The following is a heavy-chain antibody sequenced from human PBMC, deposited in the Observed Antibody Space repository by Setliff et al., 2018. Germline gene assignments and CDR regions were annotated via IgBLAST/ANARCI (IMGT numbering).Heavy chain of an antibody. CDR2: ISGSGGNT. V-gene: IGHV3-23*01. CDR3: AKEALDIVVVPAALDY. Sequence: GGSLRLSCAASGFTFSSYTMSWVRQAPGKGLEWVSAISGSGGNTYYADSVKGRFTISRDNSNNTLYLQMNSLRADDTATYYCAKEALDIVVVPAALDYWGQGTLITVSS. D-gene: IGHD2-2*03. J-gene: IGHJ4*02. CDR1: GFTFSSYT.